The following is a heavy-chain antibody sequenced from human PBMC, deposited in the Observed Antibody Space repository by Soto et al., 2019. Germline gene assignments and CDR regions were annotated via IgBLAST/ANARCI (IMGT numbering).Heavy chain of an antibody. D-gene: IGHD3-16*01. CDR1: GFTFSSYW. CDR3: ARGIWGSLSPYYFDY. V-gene: IGHV3-7*01. J-gene: IGHJ4*02. Sequence: GESLKISCAASGFTFSSYWMSWVRQAPGKGLEWVANIKQDGSEKYYVDSVKGRFTISRDNAKNSLYLQMNSLRAEDTAVYYCARGIWGSLSPYYFDYWGQGTLVTVSS. CDR2: IKQDGSEK.